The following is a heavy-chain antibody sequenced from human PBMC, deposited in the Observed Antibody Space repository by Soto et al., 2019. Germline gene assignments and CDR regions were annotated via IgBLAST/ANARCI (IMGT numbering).Heavy chain of an antibody. Sequence: QVQLVQSGAEVKKPGSSVKVSCNASGGTFSSYAISWVRQAPGQGLEWMGGIIPIFGTANYAQKFQGRVTITADESTSTAYMELSSLSAEDTAVYYCARITLSKGGPYFDYWGQGTLVTVAS. CDR1: GGTFSSYA. J-gene: IGHJ4*02. CDR3: ARITLSKGGPYFDY. V-gene: IGHV1-69*01. D-gene: IGHD1-20*01. CDR2: IIPIFGTA.